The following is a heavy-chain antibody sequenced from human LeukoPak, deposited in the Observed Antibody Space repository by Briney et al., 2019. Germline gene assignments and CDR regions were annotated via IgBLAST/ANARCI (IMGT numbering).Heavy chain of an antibody. J-gene: IGHJ6*02. D-gene: IGHD5-24*01. V-gene: IGHV3-30-3*01. CDR3: VNRDGGWLQSSGTDV. CDR1: GFTFHKYA. Sequence: GGSLRLSCATSGFTFHKYAMEWVRQAPGKGLEWVAVMSYDGSKKYYADSVKGRFTISRDNSENTLYLQMDSLRAEDTAIYYCVNRDGGWLQSSGTDVWGQGTAVTVS. CDR2: MSYDGSKK.